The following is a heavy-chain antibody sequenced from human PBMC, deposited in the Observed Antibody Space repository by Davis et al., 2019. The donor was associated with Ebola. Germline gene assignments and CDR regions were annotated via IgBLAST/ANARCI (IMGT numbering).Heavy chain of an antibody. D-gene: IGHD3-3*01. CDR1: GGSVSSGTYY. J-gene: IGHJ4*02. Sequence: GSLRLSCTVSGGSVSSGTYYWSWIRQPPGKGLEWIGYIYYSGSTNYNPSLKSRVTITVQTSKNQFSLKLSSVTAADTALYYCASSTIFGVGDFDYWGQGTLVTVSS. CDR2: IYYSGST. V-gene: IGHV4-61*01. CDR3: ASSTIFGVGDFDY.